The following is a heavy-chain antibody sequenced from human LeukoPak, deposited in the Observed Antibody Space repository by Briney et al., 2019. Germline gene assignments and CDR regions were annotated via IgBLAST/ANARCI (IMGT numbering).Heavy chain of an antibody. J-gene: IGHJ5*02. Sequence: ASVKVSCNASGYTFTGYYMHWVRQAPGQGLEWMGWINPNSGGTNYAQKFQGRVTMTRDTSISTAYMELSRLRPDDTAVYYCASQAYDSSGTGVDPWGQGTLVTVSS. CDR3: ASQAYDSSGTGVDP. D-gene: IGHD3-22*01. V-gene: IGHV1-2*02. CDR2: INPNSGGT. CDR1: GYTFTGYY.